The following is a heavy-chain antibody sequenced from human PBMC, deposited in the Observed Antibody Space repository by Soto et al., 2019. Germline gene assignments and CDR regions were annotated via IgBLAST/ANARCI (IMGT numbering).Heavy chain of an antibody. V-gene: IGHV1-18*01. CDR3: AREGYYDSSGYQYGMDV. CDR1: GYIFTSYG. D-gene: IGHD3-22*01. Sequence: QVQLVQSGAEGKKPGASVKVSCKASGYIFTSYGISWVRQAPGQGLEWMGWISAYNGNTNYAQKLQGRVTMTTDTSTSTAYMELRSLRSDDTAVYYCAREGYYDSSGYQYGMDVWGQGTTVTVSS. CDR2: ISAYNGNT. J-gene: IGHJ6*02.